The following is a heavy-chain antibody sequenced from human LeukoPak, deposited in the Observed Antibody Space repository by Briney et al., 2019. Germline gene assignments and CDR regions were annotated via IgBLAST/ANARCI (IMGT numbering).Heavy chain of an antibody. CDR1: GYSFTTDW. CDR3: ARRVIRDFRDAFDI. J-gene: IGHJ3*02. D-gene: IGHD4-11*01. Sequence: GESLKIPCKGSGYSFTTDWIGWVRQMPGKGLEWMGITYSGNSEIRYSPSFQGKVTISADKSISTAYLQWSSLQASDTAMYYCARRVIRDFRDAFDIWGQGTMVTVSS. V-gene: IGHV5-51*01. CDR2: TYSGNSEI.